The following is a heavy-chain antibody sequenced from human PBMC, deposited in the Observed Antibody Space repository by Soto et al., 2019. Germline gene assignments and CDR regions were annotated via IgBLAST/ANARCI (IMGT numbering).Heavy chain of an antibody. CDR1: GFPFRGGW. CDR3: TTDLWRIAVVVGSTGYFNP. V-gene: IGHV3-15*01. D-gene: IGHD2-15*01. J-gene: IGHJ5*02. CDR2: IKSKSDGGTT. Sequence: GFLELFFSSSGFPFRGGWMSWVRQAPGKGVGLGGRIKSKSDGGTTEYAAPVRGRFTISRDDSKNTLYLQMNSLKTEDTAVYYCTTDLWRIAVVVGSTGYFNPWGQGTPVTVSS.